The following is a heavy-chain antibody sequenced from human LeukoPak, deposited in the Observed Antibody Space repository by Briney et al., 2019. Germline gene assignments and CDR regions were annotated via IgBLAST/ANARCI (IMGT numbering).Heavy chain of an antibody. CDR2: ISGSGGWQ. J-gene: IGHJ4*02. CDR3: AKDLGAAFLFRNSHDY. Sequence: GGSLRLSCAASGFTFSSYAMSWVPPAPGKGLEWVSAISGSGGWQLYGDSVKGRFHHSRDNSKNTLYLQMNSLRAEDTAVYYCAKDLGAAFLFRNSHDYWGQGTLVTVSS. CDR1: GFTFSSYA. D-gene: IGHD4-23*01. V-gene: IGHV3-23*01.